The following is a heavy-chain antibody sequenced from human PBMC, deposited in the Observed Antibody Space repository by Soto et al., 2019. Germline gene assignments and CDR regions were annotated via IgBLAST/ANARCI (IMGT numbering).Heavy chain of an antibody. D-gene: IGHD3-10*01. Sequence: SETLSLTCTVSGGSISSGDYYWSWIRQPPGKGLEWIGYIYYSGGTYCNPSLKSRVTISVDTSKNQFSLKLSSVTAADTAVYYCARGWREVRGVIPTGFFDYWGQGTLVTVSS. CDR1: GGSISSGDYY. J-gene: IGHJ4*02. V-gene: IGHV4-30-4*01. CDR3: ARGWREVRGVIPTGFFDY. CDR2: IYYSGGT.